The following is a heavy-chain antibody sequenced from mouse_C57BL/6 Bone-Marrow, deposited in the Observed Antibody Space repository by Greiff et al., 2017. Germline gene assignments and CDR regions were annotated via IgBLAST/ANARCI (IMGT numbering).Heavy chain of an antibody. D-gene: IGHD2-2*01. V-gene: IGHV5-16*01. CDR3: ARDRGIYYGNDGGFAY. J-gene: IGHJ3*01. Sequence: EVMLVESEGGLVQPGSSMKLSCTASGFTFSDYYMAWVRQVPEKGLEWVANINYDGSSTYYLDSLKSRFIISRDNAKNMLYLQMSSLKSEDTATYYCARDRGIYYGNDGGFAYWGQGTLVTVSA. CDR1: GFTFSDYY. CDR2: INYDGSST.